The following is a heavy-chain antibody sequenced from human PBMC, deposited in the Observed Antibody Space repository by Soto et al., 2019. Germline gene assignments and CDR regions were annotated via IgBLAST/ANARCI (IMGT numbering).Heavy chain of an antibody. D-gene: IGHD6-19*01. CDR1: GAYINRTY. CDR3: ARINSAWFEHFDY. J-gene: IGHJ4*02. CDR2: IYYSGST. V-gene: IGHV4-59*01. Sequence: TRSLSRTIRGAYINRTYWMWIRQPPGRGLEWIGYIYYSGSTNYNPSLKGRVTISVDTSKNQFSLKLSSVTAADTAVYYCARINSAWFEHFDYWGQGTLVTVS.